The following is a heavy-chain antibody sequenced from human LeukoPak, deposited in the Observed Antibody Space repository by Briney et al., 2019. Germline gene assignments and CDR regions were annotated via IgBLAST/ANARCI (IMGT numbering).Heavy chain of an antibody. Sequence: GGPLRLSCAASGFTVSSNHMNWVRQAPGKGLEWVSVIYSGGVTYYADSVRGRFTISRDNSKNTLYLQMNSLRAEDTAVYYCARRFYDSSGHYYPFDYWGQGTLVTVSS. CDR2: IYSGGVT. CDR3: ARRFYDSSGHYYPFDY. J-gene: IGHJ4*02. D-gene: IGHD3-22*01. CDR1: GFTVSSNH. V-gene: IGHV3-53*01.